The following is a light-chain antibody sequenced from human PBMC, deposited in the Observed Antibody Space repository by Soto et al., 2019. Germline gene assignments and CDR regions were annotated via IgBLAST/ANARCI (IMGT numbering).Light chain of an antibody. V-gene: IGKV1-5*01. CDR2: DAS. CDR3: QQYNSYLLT. CDR1: QSISRS. Sequence: DIQMTQSPSTLSASVGDRVTITCRASQSISRSLAWYQQKPGKAPNLLIYDASSLESGVPSRFSGSGFGTEFTLTISSLQPDDFATYYCQQYNSYLLTFGPGTKVXI. J-gene: IGKJ3*01.